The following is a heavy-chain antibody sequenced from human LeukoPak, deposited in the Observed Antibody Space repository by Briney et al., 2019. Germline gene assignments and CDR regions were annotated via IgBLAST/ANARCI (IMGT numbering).Heavy chain of an antibody. CDR1: GYTFTSYG. CDR2: ISAYNGNT. J-gene: IGHJ4*02. D-gene: IGHD6-19*01. Sequence: ASVKVSCKASGYTFTSYGISWVRQAPGQGLEWMGWISAYNGNTNYAQKLQGRVTMTTDTSTSTAYMELRSLRSDDTAVYYCARVPQISCESRIAVAGTFDYWGQGTQVTVSS. V-gene: IGHV1-18*01. CDR3: ARVPQISCESRIAVAGTFDY.